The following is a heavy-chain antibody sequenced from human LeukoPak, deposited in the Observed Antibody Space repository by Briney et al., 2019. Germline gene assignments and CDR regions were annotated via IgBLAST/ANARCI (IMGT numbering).Heavy chain of an antibody. Sequence: ASVKVSCKASGYTFTGYYMHWVRQAPGQGLEWMGWINPNSGGTNYAQKFQGRVTMTRDTSISTAYMELSRLRSDDTAVYYCARETPYGSGSYPFDYWGQGILVTVSS. D-gene: IGHD3-10*01. CDR3: ARETPYGSGSYPFDY. V-gene: IGHV1-2*02. J-gene: IGHJ4*02. CDR1: GYTFTGYY. CDR2: INPNSGGT.